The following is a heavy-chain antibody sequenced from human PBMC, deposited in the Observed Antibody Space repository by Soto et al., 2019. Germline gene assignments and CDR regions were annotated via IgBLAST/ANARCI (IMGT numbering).Heavy chain of an antibody. J-gene: IGHJ4*02. D-gene: IGHD1-1*01. CDR1: GFTFSTYG. CDR3: AKDNGMGWNDHTFDY. V-gene: IGHV3-30*18. CDR2: ISNDGSNA. Sequence: QVQLVESGGGVVQPGRSLRLSCAASGFTFSTYGMHWVRQAQGKGLEWLAVISNDGSNAYYADSVKGRFSISRDNPKNTLHLQMNSLRAEDTAAYYCAKDNGMGWNDHTFDYWGQGTLVTVSS.